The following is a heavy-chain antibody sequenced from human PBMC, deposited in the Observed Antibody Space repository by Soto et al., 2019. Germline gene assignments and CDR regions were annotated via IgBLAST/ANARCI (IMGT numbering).Heavy chain of an antibody. J-gene: IGHJ5*02. V-gene: IGHV4-30-4*01. CDR3: DREDSSGYYRA. Sequence: PSETLSLTCTVSGGSISSGDYYWSWIRQPPGKGLEWIGYIYYSGSTYYNPSLKSRVTISVDTSKNQFSLKLSSVTAADTAVYYCDREDSSGYYRAWGQGTLVTVSS. D-gene: IGHD3-22*01. CDR1: GGSISSGDYY. CDR2: IYYSGST.